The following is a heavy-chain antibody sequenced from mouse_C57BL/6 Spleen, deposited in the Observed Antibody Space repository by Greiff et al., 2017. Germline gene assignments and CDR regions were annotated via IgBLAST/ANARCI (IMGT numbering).Heavy chain of an antibody. D-gene: IGHD3-3*01. Sequence: QVQLQQPGAELVRPGSSVKLSCKASGYTFTSYWLDWVKQRPGQGPEWIGNIYPSDSETHYNQKFKDKATLTVDKSSSTAYMQLSSLTSEDSAVYYCARGTGFAYWGQGTLVTVSA. CDR2: IYPSDSET. V-gene: IGHV1-61*01. CDR3: ARGTGFAY. CDR1: GYTFTSYW. J-gene: IGHJ3*01.